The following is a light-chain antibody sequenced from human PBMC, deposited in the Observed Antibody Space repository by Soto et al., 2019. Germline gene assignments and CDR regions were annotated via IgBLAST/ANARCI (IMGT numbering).Light chain of an antibody. Sequence: EVVVTQSPGTLSLSPGERATLSCRASQSLNARYLTWYQQKPGQAPRLLIYGASTRATGVPARFSGSGSGTEFTLTISSLQSEDFAVYYCQQYNNWPITVGQGTRLEIK. CDR1: QSLNARY. CDR2: GAS. CDR3: QQYNNWPIT. J-gene: IGKJ5*01. V-gene: IGKV3-15*01.